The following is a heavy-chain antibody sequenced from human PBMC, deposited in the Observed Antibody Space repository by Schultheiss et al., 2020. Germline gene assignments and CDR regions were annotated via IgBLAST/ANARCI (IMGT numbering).Heavy chain of an antibody. V-gene: IGHV4-34*01. CDR3: ARSLGSGSYWGY. D-gene: IGHD3-10*01. CDR2: INHSGST. Sequence: SETLSLTCAVYGGSFSGYYWSWIRQPPGKGLEWIGEINHSGSTNYNPSLKSRVTISVDKSKNQFSLKLSSVTAADTAVYYCARSLGSGSYWGYWGQGTLVTVSS. CDR1: GGSFSGYY. J-gene: IGHJ4*02.